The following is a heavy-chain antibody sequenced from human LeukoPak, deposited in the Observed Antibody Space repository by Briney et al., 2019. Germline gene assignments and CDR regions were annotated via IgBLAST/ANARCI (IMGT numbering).Heavy chain of an antibody. D-gene: IGHD6-13*01. J-gene: IGHJ4*02. CDR1: GFTFTSCG. V-gene: IGHV3-33*01. CDR3: VRIGSSWSSDY. CDR2: IWYDGRKE. Sequence: GTSLRLSCAASGFTFTSCGMHWVRQAPGKGLEWVALIWYDGRKEYYADSVKGRFTISRDDSRNTLYLQMNGLRAEDTAVYYCVRIGSSWSSDYWGQGTLVTVSS.